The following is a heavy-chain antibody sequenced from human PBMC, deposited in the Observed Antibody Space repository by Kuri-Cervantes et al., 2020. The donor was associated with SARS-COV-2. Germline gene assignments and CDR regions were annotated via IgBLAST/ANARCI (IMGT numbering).Heavy chain of an antibody. Sequence: GGSLRLSCAASGFIFSSYGMHWVRQAPGKGLEWVAFVRSDGSNKHYTDSVKGRFTISRDNSKNTLYLQMNSLRPEDTAVYYCAKDDGGSFGLFDNWGQGILVTASS. D-gene: IGHD1-26*01. CDR2: VRSDGSNK. CDR1: GFIFSSYG. V-gene: IGHV3-30*02. J-gene: IGHJ4*02. CDR3: AKDDGGSFGLFDN.